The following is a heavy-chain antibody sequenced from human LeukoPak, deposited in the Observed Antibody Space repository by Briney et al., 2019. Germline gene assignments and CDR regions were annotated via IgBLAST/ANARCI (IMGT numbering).Heavy chain of an antibody. V-gene: IGHV1-8*03. CDR3: VRVRPLYDSSSYYFDY. Sequence: GASVKVSCKASGYTFTSYDISWVRQATGQGLEGMAWLNPNSGNTGYAQKFQGRVTITRNTSIRTAYMELSSLRSEDTAVYYCVRVRPLYDSSSYYFDYWGQGTLVTVAS. CDR2: LNPNSGNT. D-gene: IGHD6-6*01. CDR1: GYTFTSYD. J-gene: IGHJ4*02.